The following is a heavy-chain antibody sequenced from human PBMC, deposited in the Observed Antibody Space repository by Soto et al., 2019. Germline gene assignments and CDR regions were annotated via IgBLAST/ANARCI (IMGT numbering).Heavy chain of an antibody. V-gene: IGHV3-64*02. CDR2: ITRDGGTT. J-gene: IGHJ4*02. CDR3: ARDANGAADY. CDR1: GFIFSNYA. Sequence: HPGGSLRLSCAASGFIFSNYALHWVRQAPGKGLEYVSSITRDGGTTYYADSVKGRFTLSRDNSKNTLYLPMGSLRAEHMAIYYCARDANGAADYWGQGTLVTVSS. D-gene: IGHD2-8*01.